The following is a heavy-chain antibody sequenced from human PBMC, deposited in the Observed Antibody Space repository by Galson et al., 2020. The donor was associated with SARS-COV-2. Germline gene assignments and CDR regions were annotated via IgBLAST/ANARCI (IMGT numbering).Heavy chain of an antibody. J-gene: IGHJ6*04. CDR1: EFTFSTYT. Sequence: GGSLRLSCVASEFTFSTYTMIWVRQAPEKGLEWVSYISASNGNTYYADSVKGRFTISRDNSKNTLYLQMNSLRAEDTALYYCAKKADRNVYHPLDVWGKGTTVTVSS. D-gene: IGHD3-10*02. V-gene: IGHV3-23*01. CDR3: AKKADRNVYHPLDV. CDR2: ISASNGNT.